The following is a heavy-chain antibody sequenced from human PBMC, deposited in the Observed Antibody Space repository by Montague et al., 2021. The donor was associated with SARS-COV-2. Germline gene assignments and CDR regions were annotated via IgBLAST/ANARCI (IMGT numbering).Heavy chain of an antibody. D-gene: IGHD1-1*01. V-gene: IGHV4-39*01. Sequence: SETLSLTCTVSGVSISSSNYCWGWVRQTPGKGLEWIGNIYYNGTSRYNPSLNSRVTISVDTSKRQLSLRLSSVTAADTAVYFCARQTAWNGAPYQFDYWGQGTVVTVSS. CDR2: IYYNGTS. CDR3: ARQTAWNGAPYQFDY. J-gene: IGHJ4*02. CDR1: GVSISSSNYC.